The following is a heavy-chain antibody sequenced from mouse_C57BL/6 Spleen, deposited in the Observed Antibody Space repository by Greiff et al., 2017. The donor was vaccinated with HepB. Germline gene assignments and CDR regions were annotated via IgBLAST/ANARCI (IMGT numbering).Heavy chain of an antibody. CDR2: ISYDGSN. J-gene: IGHJ3*01. V-gene: IGHV3-6*01. CDR3: ARGYDSWFAY. Sequence: DVQLVESGPGLVKPSQSLSLTCSVTGYSITSGYYWNWIRQFPGNKLEWMGYISYDGSNNYNPSLKNRISITRDTSKNQFFLKLNSVTTEDTATYYCARGYDSWFAYWGQGTLVTVSA. D-gene: IGHD2-12*01. CDR1: GYSITSGYY.